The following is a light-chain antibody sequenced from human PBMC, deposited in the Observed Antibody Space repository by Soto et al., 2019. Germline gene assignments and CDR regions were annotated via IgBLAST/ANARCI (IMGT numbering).Light chain of an antibody. CDR2: GAS. CDR3: QQDGSLPLT. V-gene: IGKV3-20*01. J-gene: IGKJ4*01. Sequence: EIVLTKSPGTLSLPPGDTVTLSCRASQSVPSNYLAWYQQKPGQAPRVVVLGASTRATGIPDRFSGSGSGTDFTLTISRLEPEDFAVYYCQQDGSLPLTFGGGTKVDIK. CDR1: QSVPSNY.